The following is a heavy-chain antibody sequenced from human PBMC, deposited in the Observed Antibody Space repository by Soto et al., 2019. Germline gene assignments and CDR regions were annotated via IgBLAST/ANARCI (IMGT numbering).Heavy chain of an antibody. V-gene: IGHV3-7*03. D-gene: IGHD2-8*02. Sequence: GGSLRLSCAASGFTFGSYAMSWVRQAPGKGLEWVAKIPQDGVDGHYADSVKGRFTISRDNGKNSLYLQMNNLRAEDTAVYYCARDHLILTAHDFFYGSDVWGRGATVTVSS. J-gene: IGHJ6*02. CDR1: GFTFGSYA. CDR3: ARDHLILTAHDFFYGSDV. CDR2: IPQDGVDG.